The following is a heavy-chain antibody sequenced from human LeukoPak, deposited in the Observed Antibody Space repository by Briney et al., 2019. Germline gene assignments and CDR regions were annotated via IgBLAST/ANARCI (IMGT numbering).Heavy chain of an antibody. D-gene: IGHD2-21*02. CDR1: GDSISSHY. CDR3: ARESGLHGRKWFDP. J-gene: IGHJ5*02. Sequence: SETLSLTCTVSGDSISSHYLGWIRQPAGKGLEWIGITSGTGNYNPSLKSRVSMSVDTSRNLVSLTLTSVTAADTAVYYCARESGLHGRKWFDPWGQGTLVTVSS. V-gene: IGHV4-4*07. CDR2: TSGTG.